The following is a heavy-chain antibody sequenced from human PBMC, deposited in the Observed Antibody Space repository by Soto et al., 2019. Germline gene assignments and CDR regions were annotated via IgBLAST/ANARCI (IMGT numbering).Heavy chain of an antibody. CDR1: GFTFSSYG. CDR3: ARGSPGRIVVVPAAMGPFDC. CDR2: IWYDGSNK. J-gene: IGHJ4*02. Sequence: QVQLVESGGGVVQPGRSLRLSCAASGFTFSSYGMHWVRQAPGKGLEWVAVIWYDGSNKYYADSVKGRFTISRDNSKNTLYLQMNSLRAEDTAVYYCARGSPGRIVVVPAAMGPFDCWGQGTLVTVSS. D-gene: IGHD2-2*01. V-gene: IGHV3-33*01.